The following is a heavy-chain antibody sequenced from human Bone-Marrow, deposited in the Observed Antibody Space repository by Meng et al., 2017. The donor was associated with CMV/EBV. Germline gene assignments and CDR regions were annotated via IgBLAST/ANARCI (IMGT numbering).Heavy chain of an antibody. CDR3: TRDGHSSAFDD. CDR2: IRRDGSYI. V-gene: IGHV3-21*01. D-gene: IGHD3-22*01. J-gene: IGHJ4*02. CDR1: GFTFSDYD. Sequence: GESLKISCTASGFTFSDYDMNWVRQAPGKGLEWVSSIRRDGSYINYEDSLVGRFTVSRDNARNSLYLQMNSLRVEDTAVYYCTRDGHSSAFDDWGQGNLVTVSS.